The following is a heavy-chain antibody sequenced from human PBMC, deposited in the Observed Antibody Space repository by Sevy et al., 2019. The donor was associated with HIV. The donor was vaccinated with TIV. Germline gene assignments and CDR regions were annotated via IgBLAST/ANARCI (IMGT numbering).Heavy chain of an antibody. Sequence: GGYLRLSCAASGFTFSSYWMTWVRQAPGKGLEWVANIKQDGSEKFYVDSVKGRFTNSRDNAKNSLYLQMNSLRAEDTAVYYCARPYRTDPFYYYGSSGYYYPSYFDYWGQGTLVIVSS. CDR1: GFTFSSYW. J-gene: IGHJ4*02. V-gene: IGHV3-7*01. CDR2: IKQDGSEK. CDR3: ARPYRTDPFYYYGSSGYYYPSYFDY. D-gene: IGHD3-22*01.